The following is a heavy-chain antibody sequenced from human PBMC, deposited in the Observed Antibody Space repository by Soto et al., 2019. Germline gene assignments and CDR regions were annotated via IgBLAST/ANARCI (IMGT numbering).Heavy chain of an antibody. J-gene: IGHJ4*02. D-gene: IGHD6-19*01. CDR1: GGSISSGGYS. CDR2: IYQSGST. V-gene: IGHV4-30-2*01. Sequence: QLQLQESGSGLVKPSQTLSLTCAVSGGSISSGGYSWSWIRQPPGKGLEWIGYIYQSGSTYYNPSLKSRVTISVGRSKNQFSLKLSSVTAADTAVYYCARAGGLGAVAVDYWGQGTLVTVSS. CDR3: ARAGGLGAVAVDY.